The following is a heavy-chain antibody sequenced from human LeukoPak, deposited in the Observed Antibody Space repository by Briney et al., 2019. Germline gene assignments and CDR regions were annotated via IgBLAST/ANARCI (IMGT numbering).Heavy chain of an antibody. CDR3: ARGQQLN. V-gene: IGHV3-7*01. Sequence: GSLRLSCAVSGFTFSTYWMSWVRQVPGKGLEWVANIKQDGSEKYYVDSVKGRFTISRDNAKNSLYLQMNSLRAEDTAVYYCARGQQLNWGQGTLVTVSS. D-gene: IGHD6-13*01. J-gene: IGHJ4*02. CDR2: IKQDGSEK. CDR1: GFTFSTYW.